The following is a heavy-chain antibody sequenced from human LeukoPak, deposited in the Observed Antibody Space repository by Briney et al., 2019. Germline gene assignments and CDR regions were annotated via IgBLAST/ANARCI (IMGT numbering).Heavy chain of an antibody. Sequence: GGSLRLSCAASGFTFSSYWMSWVRQAPGKGLEWVANIKKDGSEKYYVDSVKGRFTISRDNAKTSLYLQMNSLRAEDTAVYHCAKDRHYASNVFDFWGQGTLVTVSS. CDR3: AKDRHYASNVFDF. D-gene: IGHD3-10*01. V-gene: IGHV3-7*01. CDR1: GFTFSSYW. J-gene: IGHJ4*02. CDR2: IKKDGSEK.